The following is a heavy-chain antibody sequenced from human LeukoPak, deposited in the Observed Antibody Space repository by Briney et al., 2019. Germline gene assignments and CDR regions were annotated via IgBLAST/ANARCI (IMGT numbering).Heavy chain of an antibody. CDR2: INHSGST. Sequence: SETLSLTCAVYGGSFSGYYWSWIRQPPGKGLEWIGEINHSGSTNYNPSLKSRVTISVDTSKNQFSLKLSSVTAADTAVYYCAREPPGGLQQLVMRGGWFDPWGQGTLVTVSS. D-gene: IGHD6-13*01. CDR1: GGSFSGYY. J-gene: IGHJ5*02. CDR3: AREPPGGLQQLVMRGGWFDP. V-gene: IGHV4-34*01.